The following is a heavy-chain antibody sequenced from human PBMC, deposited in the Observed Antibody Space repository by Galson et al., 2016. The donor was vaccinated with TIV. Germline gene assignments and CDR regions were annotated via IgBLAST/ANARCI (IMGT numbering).Heavy chain of an antibody. D-gene: IGHD1-26*01. V-gene: IGHV1-69*05. CDR1: GGTFDNYA. CDR2: ILPVSTTP. CDR3: ARDKSGFDTVDHFYYYMDV. Sequence: SVKVSCKASGGTFDNYAINWVRQAPGQGLEWMGGILPVSTTPNYAQRFQDRVTITTDEFTTTAYMELSSLRSGDTAIYYCARDKSGFDTVDHFYYYMDVWGKGTTVTVSS. J-gene: IGHJ6*03.